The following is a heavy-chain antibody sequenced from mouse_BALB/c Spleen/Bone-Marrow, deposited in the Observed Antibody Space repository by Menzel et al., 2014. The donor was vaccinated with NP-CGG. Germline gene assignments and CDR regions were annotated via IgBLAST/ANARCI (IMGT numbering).Heavy chain of an antibody. D-gene: IGHD1-1*01. Sequence: EVQLVESGGGLVQPGGSLRLSCATSGFTFTDYYMSWVRQPPGKALEWLGFIRNKANGYTTEYSASVKGRFTISRDDSQSILYLQMNTLRAEDSATYYCARGWITTGFAYWGQGTLVIVSA. CDR3: ARGWITTGFAY. J-gene: IGHJ3*01. CDR1: GFTFTDYY. V-gene: IGHV7-3*02. CDR2: IRNKANGYTT.